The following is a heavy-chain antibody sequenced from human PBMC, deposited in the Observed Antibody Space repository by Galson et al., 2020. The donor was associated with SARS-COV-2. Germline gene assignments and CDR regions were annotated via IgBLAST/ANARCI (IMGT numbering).Heavy chain of an antibody. J-gene: IGHJ5*02. CDR2: IYYSGST. CDR3: ARGRLGCSGGSCYSVYWFDP. D-gene: IGHD2-15*01. Sequence: SETLSLTCTVSGGSVSSGSYYWSWIRQPPGKGLEWIGYIYYSGSTNYNPSLKSRVTISVDTSKNQFSLKLSSVTAADTAVYYCARGRLGCSGGSCYSVYWFDPWGQGTLVTVSS. CDR1: GGSVSSGSYY. V-gene: IGHV4-61*01.